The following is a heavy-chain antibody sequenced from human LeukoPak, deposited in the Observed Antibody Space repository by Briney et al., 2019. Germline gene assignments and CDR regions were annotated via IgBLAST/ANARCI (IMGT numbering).Heavy chain of an antibody. CDR1: GFSLSTSGVG. Sequence: ESGPTLVKPTQTLTLTCTFSGFSLSTSGVGVGWIRQPPGKALEWLALIYWDDDKRYSPSLKSRLTITKDTSKNQVVLTMTNIDPVDTATYYCAHRLGYCSSTSCYNWFDPWGQGTLVTVSS. D-gene: IGHD2-2*01. CDR3: AHRLGYCSSTSCYNWFDP. V-gene: IGHV2-5*02. CDR2: IYWDDDK. J-gene: IGHJ5*02.